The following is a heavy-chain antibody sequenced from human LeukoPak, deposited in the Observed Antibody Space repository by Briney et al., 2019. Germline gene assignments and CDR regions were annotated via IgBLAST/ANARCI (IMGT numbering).Heavy chain of an antibody. CDR3: ARARTGGIGSMVRGVIDY. J-gene: IGHJ4*02. V-gene: IGHV4-38-2*02. D-gene: IGHD3-10*01. Sequence: PSETLSLTCTVSGYSISSGFYWGWIRQSPGKGLEWIGNIFHTGSTYYNPSLKSRVTISVDTSKNQFSLKLGSVTAADTAVYYCARARTGGIGSMVRGVIDYWGQGTLVTVSS. CDR1: GYSISSGFY. CDR2: IFHTGST.